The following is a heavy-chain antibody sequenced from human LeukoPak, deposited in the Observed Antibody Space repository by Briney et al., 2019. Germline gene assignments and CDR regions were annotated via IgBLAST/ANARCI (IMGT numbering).Heavy chain of an antibody. D-gene: IGHD4-17*01. Sequence: KASETLSLTCSVSGGSISSHYWSWIRQAAGKGLEWIGRIYTSGSTNYNPSLKSRVTMSVDTSKNQFSLKLSSVTAADTAVYYCARAATTVTREIWGQGTMVTVSS. CDR1: GGSISSHY. CDR3: ARAATTVTREI. J-gene: IGHJ3*02. CDR2: IYTSGST. V-gene: IGHV4-4*07.